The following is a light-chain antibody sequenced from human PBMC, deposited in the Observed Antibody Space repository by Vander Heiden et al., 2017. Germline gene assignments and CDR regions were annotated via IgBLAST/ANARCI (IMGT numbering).Light chain of an antibody. V-gene: IGKV1-39*01. CDR2: AAS. J-gene: IGKJ1*01. CDR3: QQSYSSPRT. Sequence: DTQMTQSPSSLPASVGDRVTIACRASQSIINYLNWYQQKPGKAPKLLIYAASRLQSGVPSRFSGSGSGTDFTLSISSLQPEDFATYYCQQSYSSPRTFGQGTKVEIK. CDR1: QSIINY.